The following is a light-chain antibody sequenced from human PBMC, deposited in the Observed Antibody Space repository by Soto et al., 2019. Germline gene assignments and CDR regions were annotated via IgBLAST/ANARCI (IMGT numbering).Light chain of an antibody. J-gene: IGKJ1*01. CDR2: WAS. CDR1: QSILYNSNNKTY. CDR3: QQYYTTPRT. Sequence: DIVMTQSPDSLTVSLGERAPINCRSSQSILYNSNNKTYLAWYQQKPVQPPKLLIYWASTRESGVPDRFSGSGSGTDFTLTISSLQAEDVAVYYCQQYYTTPRTFGQGTKVEIK. V-gene: IGKV4-1*01.